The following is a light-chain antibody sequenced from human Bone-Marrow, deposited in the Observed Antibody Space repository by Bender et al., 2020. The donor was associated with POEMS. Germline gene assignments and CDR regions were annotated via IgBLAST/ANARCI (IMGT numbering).Light chain of an antibody. CDR3: ATWHDSLNGGV. CDR2: NTN. J-gene: IGLJ3*02. CDR1: SSNIVTNP. Sequence: QSVLTQPPSASGTPGQRVIISCSGSSSNIVTNPVNWYQHLPGTAPKVLIYNTNQRPSGVPDRFSGSKSGTSASLAISAIQSEDEGDYYCATWHDSLNGGVFGGGTKLAVL. V-gene: IGLV1-44*01.